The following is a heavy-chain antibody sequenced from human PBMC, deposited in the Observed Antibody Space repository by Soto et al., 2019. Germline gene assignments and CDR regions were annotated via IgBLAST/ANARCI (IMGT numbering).Heavy chain of an antibody. V-gene: IGHV3-30*18. J-gene: IGHJ1*01. D-gene: IGHD3-22*01. CDR1: GFTFSSYG. CDR3: AKDQRIITMIVVVKEVGYFQH. Sequence: QVQLVESGGGVVQPGRSLRLSCAASGFTFSSYGMHWVRQAPGKGLEWGAVISYDGSNKYYADSVKGRFTISRDNSKNTLYLQMNSLRAEDTAVYYCAKDQRIITMIVVVKEVGYFQHWGQGTLVTVSS. CDR2: ISYDGSNK.